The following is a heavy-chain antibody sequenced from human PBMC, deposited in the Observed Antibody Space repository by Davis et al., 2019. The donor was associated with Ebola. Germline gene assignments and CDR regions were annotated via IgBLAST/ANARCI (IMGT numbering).Heavy chain of an antibody. CDR1: GYTFSVYD. D-gene: IGHD2-2*03. J-gene: IGHJ5*02. CDR2: MNPHTGYT. V-gene: IGHV1-8*01. CDR3: ARGLMDSAAFRAGWFDP. Sequence: AASVTVSCKASGYTFSVYDFNWVRQAAGQGLEWMGWMNPHTGYTGYAPKFRGRVTMTRNSSINTAYMELRSLTTDDTAVYYCARGLMDSAAFRAGWFDPWGQGTLVTVSS.